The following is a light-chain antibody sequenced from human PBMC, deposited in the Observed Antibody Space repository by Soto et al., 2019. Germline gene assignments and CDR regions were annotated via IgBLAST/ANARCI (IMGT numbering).Light chain of an antibody. CDR3: QEYNRWPPEFI. CDR2: GAS. J-gene: IGKJ2*01. V-gene: IGKV3-20*01. CDR1: QSVSSSY. Sequence: EIVLTQSPGTLSLSPGERATLSCRASQSVSSSYLAWYQQKPGQAPRLLIYGASSRATGIPARFSGSGSGTEFTLTISSLQSEDSAIYYCQEYNRWPPEFIFGPGTRLEIK.